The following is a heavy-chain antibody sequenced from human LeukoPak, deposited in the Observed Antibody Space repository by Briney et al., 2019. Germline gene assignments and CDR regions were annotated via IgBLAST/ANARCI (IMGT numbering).Heavy chain of an antibody. CDR2: INPNSGGT. Sequence: ASVKVSCKVSGYTFTGYYMHWVRQAPGQGLEWMGWINPNSGGTNYAQKFQGRVTMTRDTSISTAYMELSRLRSDDTAVYYCARVGIAARQALYYWGQGTLVTVSS. V-gene: IGHV1-2*02. CDR3: ARVGIAARQALYY. D-gene: IGHD6-6*01. J-gene: IGHJ4*02. CDR1: GYTFTGYY.